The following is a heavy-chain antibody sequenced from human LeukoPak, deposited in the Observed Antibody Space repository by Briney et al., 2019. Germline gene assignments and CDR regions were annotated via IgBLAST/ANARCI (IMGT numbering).Heavy chain of an antibody. D-gene: IGHD6-13*01. CDR2: ISWDGGST. CDR3: ARDDIAATGPSFDY. V-gene: IGHV3-43D*03. Sequence: GGSLRLSCAASGFTFDDYAMHWVRQAPGKGLEWVSLISWDGGSTYYADSVKGRFTISRDNAKNSLYLQMNSLRAEDTAVYYCARDDIAATGPSFDYWGQGTLVTVSS. J-gene: IGHJ4*02. CDR1: GFTFDDYA.